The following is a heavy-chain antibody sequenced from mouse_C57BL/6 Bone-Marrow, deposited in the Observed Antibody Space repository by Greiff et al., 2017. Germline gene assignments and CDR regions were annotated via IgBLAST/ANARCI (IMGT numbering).Heavy chain of an antibody. D-gene: IGHD1-1*01. V-gene: IGHV2-4*01. CDR3: AKSYGSSPWYFDV. CDR1: GFSLTSYG. J-gene: IGHJ1*03. Sequence: VHLVESGPGLVQPSQSLSITCTVSGFSLTSYGVHWVRQPPGKGLEWLGVIWSGGSTDYNAAFISRLSISKDNSKSQVFFKMNSLQADDTAIYYCAKSYGSSPWYFDVWGTGTTVTVSS. CDR2: IWSGGST.